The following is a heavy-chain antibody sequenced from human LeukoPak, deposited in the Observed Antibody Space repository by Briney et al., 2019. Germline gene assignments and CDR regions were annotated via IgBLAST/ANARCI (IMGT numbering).Heavy chain of an antibody. D-gene: IGHD3-22*01. CDR2: ISSNGGST. Sequence: GGSLRLSCAASGFTFSRYAMHWVRQAPGKGLEYVSAISSNGGSTYYANSVRGRFTISRDNSKNTLYLQMGSLRAEDMAVYYCARDRSDTSGFDYWGQGTLVTVSS. J-gene: IGHJ4*02. CDR3: ARDRSDTSGFDY. CDR1: GFTFSRYA. V-gene: IGHV3-64*01.